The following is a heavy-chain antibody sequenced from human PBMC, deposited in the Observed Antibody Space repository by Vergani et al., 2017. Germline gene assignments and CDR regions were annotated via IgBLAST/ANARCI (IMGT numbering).Heavy chain of an antibody. CDR1: GGSINTYY. D-gene: IGHD3-10*01. Sequence: QVQLQESGPGLVKPSETLSLTCTVSGGSINTYYWSWIRQPPGKGLEWIGYIYYSGSTNYNPSLKSRVTISVDTSKNQFSLKLSSVTAADTAVYYCARVYGSGSFDYWGQGTLVTVSS. J-gene: IGHJ4*02. CDR3: ARVYGSGSFDY. CDR2: IYYSGST. V-gene: IGHV4-59*01.